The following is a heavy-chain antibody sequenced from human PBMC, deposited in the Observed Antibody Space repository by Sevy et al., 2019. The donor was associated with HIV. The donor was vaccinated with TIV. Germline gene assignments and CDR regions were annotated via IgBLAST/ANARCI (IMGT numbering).Heavy chain of an antibody. Sequence: ASVKVSCKASGYTFTAYFIHWVRQAPGQGLEWMGWINPNSGDTNYAPKFQGRVTVTRDTSISTAYMELSVLRSDDTAVYYCASPGGYRYGSLLDYWGQGTLVTVSS. CDR2: INPNSGDT. CDR3: ASPGGYRYGSLLDY. V-gene: IGHV1-2*02. CDR1: GYTFTAYF. J-gene: IGHJ4*02. D-gene: IGHD5-18*01.